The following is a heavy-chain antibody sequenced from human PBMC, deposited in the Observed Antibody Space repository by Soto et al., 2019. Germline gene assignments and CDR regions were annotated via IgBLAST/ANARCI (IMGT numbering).Heavy chain of an antibody. CDR2: IIGVYGAA. Sequence: QVQLVQSGAEVRKPGSSVKVSCTASGGSLSNYAISWVRQAPGQGLEWMGGIIGVYGAANAAQKFQGRVPITADESTNAAYMELTSLKSEDTAVYYCARTIVGTTTAYFDSWGQGTLVIVSS. V-gene: IGHV1-69*01. J-gene: IGHJ4*02. CDR1: GGSLSNYA. CDR3: ARTIVGTTTAYFDS. D-gene: IGHD1-26*01.